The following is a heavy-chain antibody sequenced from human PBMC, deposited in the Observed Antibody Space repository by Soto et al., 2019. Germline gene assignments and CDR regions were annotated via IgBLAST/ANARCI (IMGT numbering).Heavy chain of an antibody. CDR3: ASRVRIDAFDI. V-gene: IGHV4-59*08. Sequence: SETLSLTCTVSSGSISRYYWTWIRQPPGKGLEWIGYISYSGSTNYNPSLKSRVTISADTPKNQFSLKLSSVTAADTAVYYCASRVRIDAFDIWGQGTMVTVSS. CDR1: SGSISRYY. CDR2: ISYSGST. D-gene: IGHD1-1*01. J-gene: IGHJ3*02.